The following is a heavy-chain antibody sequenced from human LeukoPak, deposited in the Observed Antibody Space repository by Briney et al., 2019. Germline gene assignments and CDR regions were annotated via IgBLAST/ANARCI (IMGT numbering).Heavy chain of an antibody. V-gene: IGHV3-48*04. CDR3: ARGLHITLSGWHFDL. CDR1: VFTISDYN. CDR2: ISGTSSTI. J-gene: IGHJ2*01. D-gene: IGHD1-14*01. Sequence: GGSLILSCAASVFTISDYNMKWVRQAPGKGLEWISYISGTSSTISYAHSVKGRFTISRDNAKNSLYLQMRSLRAEDTAVYYCARGLHITLSGWHFDLWGRGALVTVSA.